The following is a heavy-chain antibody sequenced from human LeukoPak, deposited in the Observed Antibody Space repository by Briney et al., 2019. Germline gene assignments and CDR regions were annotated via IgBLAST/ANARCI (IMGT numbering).Heavy chain of an antibody. CDR3: GREPPRLDCYYYMDV. CDR1: GGSIGSYY. J-gene: IGHJ6*03. CDR2: IYTSGST. D-gene: IGHD6-25*01. Sequence: SSETLSLTCTVSGGSIGSYYWSWIRQPAGKGLEWIGRIYTSGSTNYNPSLKSRVTMPVDTSKNQFSLKLSSVTAADTAVYYCGREPPRLDCYYYMDVWGKGTTVTVSS. V-gene: IGHV4-4*07.